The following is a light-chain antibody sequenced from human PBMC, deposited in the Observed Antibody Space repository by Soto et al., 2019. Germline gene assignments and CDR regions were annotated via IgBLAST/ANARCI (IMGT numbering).Light chain of an antibody. CDR3: MQNSLLPLT. V-gene: IGKV2D-29*01. Sequence: DFVMTQTPLSLSVTPGHPASISCKSSQSLLHSDGKTSLYWYLQTPGQPPHLRIYALSNRYSVVPNRFSGSGSWTDFTLKISRVEAEDVGVYYCMQNSLLPLTFGGGTKVEIK. CDR1: QSLLHSDGKTS. CDR2: ALS. J-gene: IGKJ4*01.